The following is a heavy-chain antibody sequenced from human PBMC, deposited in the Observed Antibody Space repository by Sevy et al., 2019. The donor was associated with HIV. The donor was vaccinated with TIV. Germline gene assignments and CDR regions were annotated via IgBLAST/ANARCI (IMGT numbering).Heavy chain of an antibody. J-gene: IGHJ4*02. CDR1: GFTFSSYA. D-gene: IGHD6-13*01. CDR2: ISGSGGST. CDR3: AKDRRRSLAAAFDY. V-gene: IGHV3-23*01. Sequence: GGSLRLSCAASGFTFSSYAMSWVRQAPGKGLEWVSAISGSGGSTYYADSVKGRFTISRDNSKNTLYLQMNCLRAEDTAVYYCAKDRRRSLAAAFDYWGQGTLVTVSS.